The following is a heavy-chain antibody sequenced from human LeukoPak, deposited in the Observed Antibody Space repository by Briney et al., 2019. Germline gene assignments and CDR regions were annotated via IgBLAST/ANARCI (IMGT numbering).Heavy chain of an antibody. V-gene: IGHV4-34*01. D-gene: IGHD2-2*01. Sequence: KPSETLSLTCAVYGGSFSGYYWSWIRQPPGKGLEWIGEINHSGSTNYNPSLKSRVTISVDTSENQFSLKLSSVTAADTAVHYCARGRLIVVVPAANNWFDPWGQGTLVTVSS. CDR3: ARGRLIVVVPAANNWFDP. J-gene: IGHJ5*02. CDR2: INHSGST. CDR1: GGSFSGYY.